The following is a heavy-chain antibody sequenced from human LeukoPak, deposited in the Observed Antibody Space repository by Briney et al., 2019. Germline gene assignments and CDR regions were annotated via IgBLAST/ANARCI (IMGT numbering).Heavy chain of an antibody. CDR3: ARVYSSSSKTHYFYYMDV. J-gene: IGHJ6*03. V-gene: IGHV4-34*01. D-gene: IGHD6-6*01. CDR1: GGSFSGYY. CDR2: INHSGST. Sequence: PAETLSLAWAVYGGSFSGYYCSWIRQPPGKGLEWIGEINHSGSTNYNPSLKSRVTISVDTSKNQFSLKLSSVTAADTAVYYCARVYSSSSKTHYFYYMDVWGKEATCTVSS.